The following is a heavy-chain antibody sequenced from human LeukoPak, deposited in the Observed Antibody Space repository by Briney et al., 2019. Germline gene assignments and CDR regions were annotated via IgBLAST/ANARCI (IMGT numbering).Heavy chain of an antibody. J-gene: IGHJ4*02. CDR3: ARANYYDSSGPGWY. CDR1: GFTFSTYS. D-gene: IGHD3-22*01. V-gene: IGHV3-21*01. Sequence: GGSLRLSCAASGFTFSTYSMNWVRQAPGKGLEWVSSISSSSSDIYYADSVKGRFTISRDNAKKSLYLQMNSLTAEDTAVYYCARANYYDSSGPGWYWGQGTLVTVPS. CDR2: ISSSSSDI.